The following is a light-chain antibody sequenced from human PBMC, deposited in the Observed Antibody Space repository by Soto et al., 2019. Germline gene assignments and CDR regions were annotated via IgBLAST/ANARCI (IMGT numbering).Light chain of an antibody. V-gene: IGKV3-15*01. CDR1: QSVSSN. CDR3: QQYNNWPPVGFT. J-gene: IGKJ3*01. Sequence: EIVMTQSPATLSVSPGERATLSCRASQSVSSNLAWYQQKPGQAPGLLICGASTRATGIPARFSGSGSGTECTLTISSLQSEDFVVYYCQQYNNWPPVGFTFGPGTNVDIK. CDR2: GAS.